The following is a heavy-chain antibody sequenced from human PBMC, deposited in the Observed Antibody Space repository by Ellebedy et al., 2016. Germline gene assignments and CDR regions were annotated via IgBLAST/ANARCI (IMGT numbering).Heavy chain of an antibody. V-gene: IGHV3-23*01. CDR1: GFTFSNYA. Sequence: GGSLRLSCAASGFTFSNYAMTWVRQAPGRGLEWISTISASGGSTFYADSVKGRFTISRDNSKKTLLLQMNNLRADDTAAYYCAKDTWDCSSTACYSLFDSWGQGTLVAVSS. CDR2: ISASGGST. D-gene: IGHD2-2*01. CDR3: AKDTWDCSSTACYSLFDS. J-gene: IGHJ4*02.